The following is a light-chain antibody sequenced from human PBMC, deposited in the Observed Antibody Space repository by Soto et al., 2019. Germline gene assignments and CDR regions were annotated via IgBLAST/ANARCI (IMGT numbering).Light chain of an antibody. CDR3: QQYNIWSSIT. Sequence: EIVMTQSPATLSVSPGERATLSCRASQSISSKVGWYQQKIGQAPRLLIYGASTRATGVPPRFSGSGSGTEFTLTISSLQSEDFAVYYCQQYNIWSSITFDQGTRLEIK. CDR2: GAS. V-gene: IGKV3-15*01. J-gene: IGKJ5*01. CDR1: QSISSK.